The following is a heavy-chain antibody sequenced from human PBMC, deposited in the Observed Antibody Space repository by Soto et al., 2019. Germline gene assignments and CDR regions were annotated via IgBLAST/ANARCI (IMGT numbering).Heavy chain of an antibody. D-gene: IGHD2-15*01. J-gene: IGHJ4*02. V-gene: IGHV3-23*01. CDR2: ISGSGDT. Sequence: PGGSLRLSCAISGSTFSNYAMSWVRQAPGKGLDWVSSISGSGDTYYADSVQGRVAISRDNSKNTLYLQMNSLRAEDTAVFYCTKDQGILTRGDYYFEDWGEGT. CDR3: TKDQGILTRGDYYFED. CDR1: GSTFSNYA.